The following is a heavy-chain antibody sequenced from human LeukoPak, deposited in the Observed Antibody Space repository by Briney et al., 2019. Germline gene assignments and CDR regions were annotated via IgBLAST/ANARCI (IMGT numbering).Heavy chain of an antibody. Sequence: GGSLRLSCAASGVTFSDYYMSWIRQAPGKGLEWVSYISSSGSTIYYADSVKGRFTISRGNAKNSLYLQMNSLRAEDTALYYCAKDTGSGSYYGGHDYWGQGTLVTVSS. V-gene: IGHV3-11*01. D-gene: IGHD1-26*01. J-gene: IGHJ4*02. CDR3: AKDTGSGSYYGGHDY. CDR2: ISSSGSTI. CDR1: GVTFSDYY.